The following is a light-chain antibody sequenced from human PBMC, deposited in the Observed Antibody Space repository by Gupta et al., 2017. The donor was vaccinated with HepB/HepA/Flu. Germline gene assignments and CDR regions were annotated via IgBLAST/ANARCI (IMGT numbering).Light chain of an antibody. V-gene: IGLV2-14*04. CDR1: SSDDGGYNY. CDR2: DVS. CDR3: SSYTNSSTVV. J-gene: IGLJ2*01. Sequence: ITISCTRTSSDDGGYNYVSWYQQHPGKAPKLMSYDVSNRLSGVSNRFSGSKSGNTASQTFTVLQAEDEADYYCSSYTNSSTVVFGGGTKLTVL.